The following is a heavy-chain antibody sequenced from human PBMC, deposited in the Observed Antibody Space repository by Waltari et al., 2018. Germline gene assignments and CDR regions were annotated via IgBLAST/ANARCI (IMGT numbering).Heavy chain of an antibody. CDR3: ASWAVGSYGIAVAYDAFDI. V-gene: IGHV4-39*07. J-gene: IGHJ3*02. D-gene: IGHD6-19*01. CDR2: IYYRGST. CDR1: GGSISSSSYY. Sequence: QLQLQESGPGLVKPSGTLSLTCTVSGGSISSSSYYWGWIRQPPGKGRAWIGSIYYRGSTYYNPALKCRVTISGATSKTQYSLKLSCVTTADTAVYYCASWAVGSYGIAVAYDAFDIWGQGTMVTVSS.